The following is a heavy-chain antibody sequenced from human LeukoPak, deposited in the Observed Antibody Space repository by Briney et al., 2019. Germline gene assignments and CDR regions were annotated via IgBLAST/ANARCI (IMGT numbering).Heavy chain of an antibody. CDR3: ARYGFTINAGAYYYYGMDV. V-gene: IGHV1-18*01. J-gene: IGHJ6*02. D-gene: IGHD3-10*01. CDR2: ISAYNGNT. CDR1: GYTFTSYG. Sequence: GASVKVSCKASGYTFTSYGISWVRQAPGQGLEWMGCISAYNGNTNNVQKLQDRVTITPDTSPNTAYIELSRLRYDDTAVYNCARYGFTINAGAYYYYGMDVWGQGTTVTVSS.